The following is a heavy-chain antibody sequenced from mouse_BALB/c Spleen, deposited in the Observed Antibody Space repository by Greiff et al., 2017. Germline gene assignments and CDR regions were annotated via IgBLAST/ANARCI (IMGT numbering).Heavy chain of an antibody. CDR1: GFTFSSYA. CDR2: ISSGGST. CDR3: AREGLVYYAMDY. D-gene: IGHD2-10*02. V-gene: IGHV5-6-5*01. Sequence: EVKLVESGGGLVKPGGSLKLSCAASGFTFSSYAMSWVRQTPEKRLEWVASISSGGSTYYPDSVKGRFTISRDNARNILYLQMSSLRSEDTAMYYCAREGLVYYAMDYWGQGTSVTVSS. J-gene: IGHJ4*01.